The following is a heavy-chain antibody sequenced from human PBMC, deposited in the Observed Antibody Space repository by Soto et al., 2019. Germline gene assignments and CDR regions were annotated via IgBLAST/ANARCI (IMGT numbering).Heavy chain of an antibody. CDR3: ARGRPAALDY. J-gene: IGHJ4*02. CDR1: GGSFSGYY. V-gene: IGHV4-34*01. Sequence: QVQLQQWGAGLLKHSETLSLTCAVYGGSFSGYYWSWIRQPPGKGLEWIGEINHSGSTNYNPSLKSRVTISVDTSKNQFSLKLSSVTAADTAVYYCARGRPAALDYWGQGTLVTVSS. D-gene: IGHD2-2*01. CDR2: INHSGST.